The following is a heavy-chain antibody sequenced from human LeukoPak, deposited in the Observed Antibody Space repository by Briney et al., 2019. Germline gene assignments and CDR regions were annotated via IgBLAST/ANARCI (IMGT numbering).Heavy chain of an antibody. D-gene: IGHD5-18*01. CDR1: GYTFTGYY. V-gene: IGHV1-2*02. Sequence: ASVKVSCKASGYTFTGYYMHWVRQAPRQGLEWMGWINPNSGGTNYAQKFQGRVTMTRDTSISTAYMELSRLRSDDTAVYYCARDTAMVTYWFDPWGQGTLVTVSS. CDR3: ARDTAMVTYWFDP. J-gene: IGHJ5*02. CDR2: INPNSGGT.